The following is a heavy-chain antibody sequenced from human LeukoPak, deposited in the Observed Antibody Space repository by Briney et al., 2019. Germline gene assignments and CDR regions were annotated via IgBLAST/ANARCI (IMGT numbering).Heavy chain of an antibody. V-gene: IGHV3-11*01. CDR3: ARDPLNYYDSSGYLSPSHFDY. CDR2: ISSSGSTI. Sequence: GGSLRLSCAASGFTVSSNYMSWVRQAPGKGLEWVSYISSSGSTIYYADSVKGRFTISRDNAKNSLYLQMNSLRAEDTAVYYCARDPLNYYDSSGYLSPSHFDYWGQGTLVTVSS. CDR1: GFTVSSNY. D-gene: IGHD3-22*01. J-gene: IGHJ4*02.